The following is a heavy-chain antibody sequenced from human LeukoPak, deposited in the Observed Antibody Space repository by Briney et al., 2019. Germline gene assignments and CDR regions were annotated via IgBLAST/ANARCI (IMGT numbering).Heavy chain of an antibody. CDR1: GFTFSNYW. CDR3: ARPSVLGPNTDY. CDR2: IEQDGSEK. D-gene: IGHD4/OR15-4a*01. J-gene: IGHJ4*02. Sequence: GGSLGLSCAASGFTFSNYWMGWVRQTPGKGLEWVATIEQDGSEKYYVDSVKGRFTISRDNAKKSLFLQMNSLRADDTAVYYCARPSVLGPNTDYWGQGTLVTVSS. V-gene: IGHV3-7*01.